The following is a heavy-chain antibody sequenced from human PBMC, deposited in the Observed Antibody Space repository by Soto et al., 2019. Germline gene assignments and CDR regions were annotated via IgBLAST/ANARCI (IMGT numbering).Heavy chain of an antibody. CDR2: IYTSGST. Sequence: PSETLSVACTFPVGHISHYYWNWIRQPAGKGLDWIGRIYTSGSTNYNPSLKSRVTMSVDTSKNQFSLKVRSVTAADTAVYYCAGSVPYSSSSFHYWGQGTLVTVSS. J-gene: IGHJ4*02. CDR1: VGHISHYY. D-gene: IGHD6-6*01. CDR3: AGSVPYSSSSFHY. V-gene: IGHV4-4*07.